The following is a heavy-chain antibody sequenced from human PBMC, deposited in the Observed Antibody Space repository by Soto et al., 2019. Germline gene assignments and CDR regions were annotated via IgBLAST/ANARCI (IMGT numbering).Heavy chain of an antibody. Sequence: QVQLQESGPGLVKPSETLSLNCTVSGDSINNYYWNWIRQPPGKGLEWIGYISYIGSTNYNPSLESRVTISVDTSKNQFSLRLSSVTAADTAVCFCARGYCSGVICYLYYFDYWGQGTLVTVSS. CDR1: GDSINNYY. D-gene: IGHD2-15*01. J-gene: IGHJ4*02. CDR2: ISYIGST. V-gene: IGHV4-59*01. CDR3: ARGYCSGVICYLYYFDY.